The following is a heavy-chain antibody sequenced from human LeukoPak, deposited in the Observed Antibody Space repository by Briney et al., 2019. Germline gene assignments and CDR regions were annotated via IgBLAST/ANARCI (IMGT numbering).Heavy chain of an antibody. CDR3: ARVRAVGVGPPSY. D-gene: IGHD2-2*01. CDR2: INPNSGGT. Sequence: ASVKVSCKASGYTFTGYYMHWVRQAPGQGLEWMGWINPNSGGTNYAQKFQGRVTMTRDTSISTAYMELSRLRSDDTAVYYCARVRAVGVGPPSYWGQGTLVTVSS. J-gene: IGHJ4*02. CDR1: GYTFTGYY. V-gene: IGHV1-2*02.